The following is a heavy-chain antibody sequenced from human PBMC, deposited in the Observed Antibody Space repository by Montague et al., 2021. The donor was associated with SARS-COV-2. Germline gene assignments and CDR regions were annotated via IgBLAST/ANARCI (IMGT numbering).Heavy chain of an antibody. J-gene: IGHJ4*02. CDR3: ARDRGRNYYFDY. CDR1: GFTVSSNY. Sequence: SLRLSCAASGFTVSSNYMSWVRQAPGKGLEWVPVIYSGGSTYYADSVKGRFTISRDNSKNTLYLQMNSLRAEDTAVYYCARDRGRNYYFDYWGQGTLVTVSS. V-gene: IGHV3-53*01. CDR2: IYSGGST. D-gene: IGHD1-7*01.